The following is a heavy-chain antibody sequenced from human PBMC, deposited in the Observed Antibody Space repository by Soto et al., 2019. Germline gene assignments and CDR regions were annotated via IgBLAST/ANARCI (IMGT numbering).Heavy chain of an antibody. D-gene: IGHD3-22*01. Sequence: EVQLLESGGDLVQPGRSLRLSCAASGFTFSGYAMSWVRQAPGKGLEWVSVIHGGGNSAYYADSVKGRFTISRDNSKNPLYLQMSRLLGEDTAVYYCAESRGRVTTTRHFDYWGQGALVTVSS. CDR1: GFTFSGYA. CDR2: IHGGGNSA. J-gene: IGHJ4*02. CDR3: AESRGRVTTTRHFDY. V-gene: IGHV3-23*01.